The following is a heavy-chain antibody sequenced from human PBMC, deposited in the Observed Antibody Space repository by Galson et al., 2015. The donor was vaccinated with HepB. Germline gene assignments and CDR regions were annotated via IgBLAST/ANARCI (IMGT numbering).Heavy chain of an antibody. V-gene: IGHV3-30*02. J-gene: IGHJ6*02. D-gene: IGHD3-22*01. CDR3: AKDLSKRRITMIVVYYYGMDV. CDR1: GFTFSSYG. Sequence: LRLSCAASGFTFSSYGMHWVRQAPGKGLEWVAFIRYDGSNKYYADSVKGRFTISRDNSKNTLYLQMNSLRAEDTAVYYCAKDLSKRRITMIVVYYYGMDVWGQGTTVTVSS. CDR2: IRYDGSNK.